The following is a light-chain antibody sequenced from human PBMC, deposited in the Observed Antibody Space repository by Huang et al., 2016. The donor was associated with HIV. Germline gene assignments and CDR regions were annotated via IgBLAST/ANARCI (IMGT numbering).Light chain of an antibody. CDR1: QSVSSS. V-gene: IGKV3-11*01. CDR2: NSS. Sequence: EIVLTQSPATLSLSPGERATLSCRASQSVSSSLAWYQQKPGQAPRRLIYNSSNRATGIPARFSGRGCGTDFTLTISSLEPEDFEVYYCQQRSNWPRMYTFGQGTKLEIK. CDR3: QQRSNWPRMYT. J-gene: IGKJ2*01.